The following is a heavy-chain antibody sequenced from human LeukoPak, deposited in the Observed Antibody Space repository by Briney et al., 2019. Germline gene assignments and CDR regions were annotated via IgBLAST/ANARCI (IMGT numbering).Heavy chain of an antibody. CDR3: ARDPLRQQQLGGNWFDP. D-gene: IGHD6-13*01. CDR1: GDSVSSNSAA. Sequence: SQTLSLTRAISGDSVSSNSAAWNWIRQSPSRGLEWLGRTYYRSKWYNDYAVSVKSRITINPDTSKNQFSLQLNSVTPEDTAVYYCARDPLRQQQLGGNWFDPWGQGTLVTVSS. CDR2: TYYRSKWYN. J-gene: IGHJ5*02. V-gene: IGHV6-1*01.